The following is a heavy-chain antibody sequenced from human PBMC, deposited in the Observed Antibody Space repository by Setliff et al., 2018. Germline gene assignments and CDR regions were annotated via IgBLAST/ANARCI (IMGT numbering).Heavy chain of an antibody. CDR2: IYPADSDT. D-gene: IGHD5-12*01. V-gene: IGHV5-51*01. Sequence: PGESLKISCKASGYRFTSQWIAWVRQTPGRGLEWMGIIYPADSDTTYSPSFQGQVTISADKSISTAYLQWSSLKASDSAMYYCARLLNGYNSYDYYYMDVWGKGTTVTVSS. CDR1: GYRFTSQW. J-gene: IGHJ6*03. CDR3: ARLLNGYNSYDYYYMDV.